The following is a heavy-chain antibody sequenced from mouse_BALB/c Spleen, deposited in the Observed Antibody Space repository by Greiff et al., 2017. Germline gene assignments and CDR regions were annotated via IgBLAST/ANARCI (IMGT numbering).Heavy chain of an antibody. Sequence: EVKVEESGGGLVQPGGSRKLSCAASGFTFSSFGMHWVRQAPEKGLEWVAYISSGSSTTYYADTVKGRFTISRDNPKNTLFLQMTSLRSEDTAMYYCARGWNYGNSWYFDVWGAGTTVTVSS. D-gene: IGHD2-1*01. CDR3: ARGWNYGNSWYFDV. CDR2: ISSGSSTT. V-gene: IGHV5-17*02. CDR1: GFTFSSFG. J-gene: IGHJ1*01.